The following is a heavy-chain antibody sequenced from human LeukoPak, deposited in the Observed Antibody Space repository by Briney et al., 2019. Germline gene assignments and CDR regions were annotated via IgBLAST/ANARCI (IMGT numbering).Heavy chain of an antibody. CDR3: ARAPMGFGGSYRHPVRV. V-gene: IGHV4-34*01. D-gene: IGHD1-26*01. CDR1: GGSFSGYY. Sequence: SETLSLTCAVYGGSFSGYYWSWIRQPPGKGLEWIGEINHSGGTNYNPSLKSRVTISVDTCKNQFSLKLSSVTAADTAVYYCARAPMGFGGSYRHPVRVWGQGTMVTVSS. CDR2: INHSGGT. J-gene: IGHJ3*01.